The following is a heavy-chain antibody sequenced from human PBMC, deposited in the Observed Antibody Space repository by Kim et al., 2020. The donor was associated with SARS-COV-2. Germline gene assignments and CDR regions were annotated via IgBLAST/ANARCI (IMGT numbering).Heavy chain of an antibody. Sequence: NSTPSLKSRVTISVDTSKNQFSLKLSSVTAADTAVYYCARGGGYSYGAIDYWGQGTLVTVSS. CDR3: ARGGGYSYGAIDY. V-gene: IGHV4-34*01. D-gene: IGHD5-18*01. J-gene: IGHJ4*02.